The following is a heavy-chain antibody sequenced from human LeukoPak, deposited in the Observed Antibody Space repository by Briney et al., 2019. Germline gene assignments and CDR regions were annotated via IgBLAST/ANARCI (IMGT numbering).Heavy chain of an antibody. CDR3: ANDETRYYYDSSGYYPVPYGMDV. CDR2: VSRDGSTT. D-gene: IGHD3-22*01. J-gene: IGHJ6*02. CDR1: GFTFTTYW. Sequence: GGSLRLSCVASGFTFTTYWMHWFRQAPGKGLVWVSRVSRDGSTTNYADSVKGRFTISRDNAKNTLYLQMNSLRAEDTAVYYCANDETRYYYDSSGYYPVPYGMDVWGQGTTVTVSS. V-gene: IGHV3-74*01.